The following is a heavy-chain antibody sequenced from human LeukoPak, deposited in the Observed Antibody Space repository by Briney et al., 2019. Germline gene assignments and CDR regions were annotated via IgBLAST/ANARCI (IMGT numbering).Heavy chain of an antibody. CDR3: TRGLDFWSGYYPTYYFDY. D-gene: IGHD3-3*01. CDR2: IRSKAYGGTT. J-gene: IGHJ4*02. V-gene: IGHV3-49*04. Sequence: GGSLRLSCTASGFTFGDYAMSWVRQAPGKGLEWVGFIRSKAYGGTTEYAPSVKGRFTISRDDSKSIAYLQMNSLKTEDTAVYYCTRGLDFWSGYYPTYYFDYWGQGTLVTVSS. CDR1: GFTFGDYA.